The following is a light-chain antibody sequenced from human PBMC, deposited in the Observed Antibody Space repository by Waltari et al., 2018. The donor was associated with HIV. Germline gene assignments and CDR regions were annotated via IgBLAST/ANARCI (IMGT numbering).Light chain of an antibody. J-gene: IGKJ4*01. CDR1: LGIGIY. V-gene: IGKV1-16*01. Sequence: DTQMTQSPASLSASVGDRVTITCRASLGIGIYLAWFQQKPGKAPKSLIYEASRLQSGVPSRFSGTKSGRDFTLTISSLQPEDSATYYCQQYDTYHQTFGGGTKVEV. CDR3: QQYDTYHQT. CDR2: EAS.